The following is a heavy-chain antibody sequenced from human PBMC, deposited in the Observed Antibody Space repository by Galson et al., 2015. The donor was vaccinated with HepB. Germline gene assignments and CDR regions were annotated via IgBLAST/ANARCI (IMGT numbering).Heavy chain of an antibody. CDR2: IKTNTDGGTI. J-gene: IGHJ4*01. CDR3: TTEGLWFGEALFDY. V-gene: IGHV3-15*01. Sequence: LRLSCAASGFGFSNAWMSWVRQAPGKGLEWVGRIKTNTDGGTIEYAALAKGRFIISRDDSQNTLYLQMSGLKTEDTAVYYCTTEGLWFGEALFDYWGQGTLVTVSS. CDR1: GFGFSNAW. D-gene: IGHD3-10*01.